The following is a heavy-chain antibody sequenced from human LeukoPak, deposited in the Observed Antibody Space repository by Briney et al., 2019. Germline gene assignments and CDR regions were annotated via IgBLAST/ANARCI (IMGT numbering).Heavy chain of an antibody. V-gene: IGHV1-2*02. J-gene: IGHJ6*03. D-gene: IGHD5-12*01. CDR1: GYTFTDYY. CDR2: INPDSGGT. Sequence: ASVKVSCKTSGYTFTDYYMHWVRQAPGQGLEWMGWINPDSGGTSYAQKFQGRVTMTRDTSISTAYMELSRLRFDDTAVYYCARYDAVATKSGYYYYMDVWGKGTTVTVSS. CDR3: ARYDAVATKSGYYYYMDV.